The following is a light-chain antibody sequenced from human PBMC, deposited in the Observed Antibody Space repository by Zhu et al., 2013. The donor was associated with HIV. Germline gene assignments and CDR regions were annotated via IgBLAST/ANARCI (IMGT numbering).Light chain of an antibody. CDR2: GAS. Sequence: EIVLTQSPATLSLSPGERATLSCRASESVSSYLAWYQQKPGQAPRLLIHGASTRATGISARFSGSGSGTEFTLTISSLESEDFAVYYCQQYNNWPPYTFGQGTKVEIK. J-gene: IGKJ2*01. CDR1: ESVSSY. V-gene: IGKV3-15*01. CDR3: QQYNNWPPYT.